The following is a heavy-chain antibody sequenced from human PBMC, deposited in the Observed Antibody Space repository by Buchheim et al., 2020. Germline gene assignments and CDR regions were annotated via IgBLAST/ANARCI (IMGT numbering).Heavy chain of an antibody. CDR3: ARNFEEIAVAAGY. V-gene: IGHV1-8*01. D-gene: IGHD6-19*01. Sequence: QVQLVQSGAEVKQPGASVKVSCKASGYTFTNYGINWVRQATGQGLEWMGWMNPYNGNTGYAQKFQGRLTMTRDTSISTAYMELSSLRSEDTAGYYCARNFEEIAVAAGYWGQGTL. CDR1: GYTFTNYG. CDR2: MNPYNGNT. J-gene: IGHJ4*02.